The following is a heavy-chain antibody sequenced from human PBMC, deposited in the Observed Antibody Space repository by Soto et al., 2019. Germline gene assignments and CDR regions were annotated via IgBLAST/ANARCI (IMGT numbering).Heavy chain of an antibody. CDR2: IIPFRGTT. CDR3: ARTHFYETGGVFDDFDS. D-gene: IGHD3-22*01. Sequence: QAQLVQSGPEVKKPGSSVKVSCKASGGTFNRVSLCWVRQAPGQGFEWMGEIIPFRGTTNYAPKFRGRVTITADDSTGTFYMDLGSLTSEDTAVYFCARTHFYETGGVFDDFDSWGQGTLVTVSS. J-gene: IGHJ4*02. CDR1: GGTFNRVS. V-gene: IGHV1-69*01.